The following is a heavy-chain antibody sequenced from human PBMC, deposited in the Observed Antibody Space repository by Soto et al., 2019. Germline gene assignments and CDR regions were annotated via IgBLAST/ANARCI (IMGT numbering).Heavy chain of an antibody. V-gene: IGHV3-49*04. CDR1: GFTFGDYA. D-gene: IGHD3-22*01. CDR2: IRSKAYGGTT. Sequence: PGGSLRLSCTASGFTFGDYAMSWVRQAPGKGLEWVGFIRSKAYGGTTEYAASVKGRFTISRDDSKSIAYLQMNSLKTEDTAVYYCTRPRHYYDSGAHGAFDIWGQGTMVTVSS. CDR3: TRPRHYYDSGAHGAFDI. J-gene: IGHJ3*02.